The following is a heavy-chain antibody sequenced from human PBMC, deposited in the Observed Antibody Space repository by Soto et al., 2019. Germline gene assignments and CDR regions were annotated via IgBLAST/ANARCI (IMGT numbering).Heavy chain of an antibody. J-gene: IGHJ4*02. V-gene: IGHV4-34*01. CDR2: INHSGST. Sequence: SETLSLTCAVYGGSFSGYYWSWIRQPPGKGLEWIGEINHSGSTNYNPSLKSRVTISVDTSKNQFSLKLSSVTAADTAVYYCARGRLSYGSGSYDDYWGQGTLVTVSS. CDR1: GGSFSGYY. D-gene: IGHD3-10*01. CDR3: ARGRLSYGSGSYDDY.